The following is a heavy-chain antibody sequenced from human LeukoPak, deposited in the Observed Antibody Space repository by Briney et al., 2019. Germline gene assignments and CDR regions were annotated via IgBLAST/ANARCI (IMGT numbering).Heavy chain of an antibody. V-gene: IGHV1-3*01. D-gene: IGHD3-3*01. CDR3: ARVGSRDFWSGYYSHYGMDV. Sequence: GASVKVSCKASGYTFTSYAMHWVRQAPGQRLEWMGWINAGNGNTKYSQKFQGRVTITRDTSASTAYMELSSLRSEDTAVYYCARVGSRDFWSGYYSHYGMDVWGQGTTVTVSS. CDR1: GYTFTSYA. J-gene: IGHJ6*02. CDR2: INAGNGNT.